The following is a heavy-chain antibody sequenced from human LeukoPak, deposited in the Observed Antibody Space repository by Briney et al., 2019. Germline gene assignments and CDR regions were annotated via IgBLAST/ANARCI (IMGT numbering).Heavy chain of an antibody. CDR1: GFIFSSYE. V-gene: IGHV3-48*03. Sequence: PGGSLRLSCAASGFIFSSYEMNWVRQTPGKGLEGVSYISGSGTTIYYADSVKGRFTISRDNAKNSLYLQMNSLRAEDTAIYYCARLSPWLIDYWGQGTLVTVSS. CDR2: ISGSGTTI. CDR3: ARLSPWLIDY. D-gene: IGHD3-9*01. J-gene: IGHJ4*02.